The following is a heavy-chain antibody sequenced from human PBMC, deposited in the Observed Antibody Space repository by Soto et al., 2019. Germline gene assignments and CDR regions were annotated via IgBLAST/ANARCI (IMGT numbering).Heavy chain of an antibody. Sequence: ASVKVSCKASGYTFTSYIMHWVRQAPGQRLEWMGWINVANGNTKYSQKFQGRVTITRDTSANTVYMQLSSLRSADTAVYYCAREDYGDYRSLLLDLWGQGTLVIVS. CDR2: INVANGNT. CDR3: AREDYGDYRSLLLDL. V-gene: IGHV1-3*01. D-gene: IGHD4-17*01. J-gene: IGHJ5*02. CDR1: GYTFTSYI.